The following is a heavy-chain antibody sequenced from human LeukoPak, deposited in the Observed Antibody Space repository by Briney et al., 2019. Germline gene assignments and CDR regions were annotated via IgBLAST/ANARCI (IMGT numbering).Heavy chain of an antibody. D-gene: IGHD5-24*01. CDR2: IYYSGST. CDR3: ARLGGGYHLYFLGH. Sequence: ASQTLSLTCTVSGGSISSGDYYWSWIRQPPGKGLEWIGYIYYSGSTYYNPSLKSRVTISVDTSKNQFSLKLRSVTAADTAVYYCARLGGGYHLYFLGHWGQGTLVTVSS. V-gene: IGHV4-30-4*01. J-gene: IGHJ4*02. CDR1: GGSISSGDYY.